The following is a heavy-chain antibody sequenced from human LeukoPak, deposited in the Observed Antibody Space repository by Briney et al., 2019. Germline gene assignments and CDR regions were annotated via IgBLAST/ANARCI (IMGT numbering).Heavy chain of an antibody. CDR2: INPNSGAP. J-gene: IGHJ4*02. CDR1: GYTFIDYY. Sequence: ASVKVSCKASGYTFIDYYIHWVRQAPGHGLEWMGWINPNSGAPNYAQKFQGGVTMTRDTSISTVYMELSSLRSDDTAVYYCARVVGGPYGYWGQGTLVTVSS. D-gene: IGHD2-15*01. V-gene: IGHV1-2*02. CDR3: ARVVGGPYGY.